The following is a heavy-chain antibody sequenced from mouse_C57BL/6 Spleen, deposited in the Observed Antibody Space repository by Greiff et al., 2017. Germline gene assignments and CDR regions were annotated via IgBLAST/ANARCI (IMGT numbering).Heavy chain of an antibody. Sequence: EVKLVESGGGLVQPGRSLRLSCATSGFTFSDFYMEWVRQAPGKGLEWIAASRNKANDYTTEYSASVKGRFIVSRATSQSSLYLQMKALRAEDTEVYYCARDAGDYDEGDYAMDYWGQGTSVTVSS. J-gene: IGHJ4*01. CDR2: SRNKANDYTT. CDR3: ARDAGDYDEGDYAMDY. V-gene: IGHV7-1*01. D-gene: IGHD2-4*01. CDR1: GFTFSDFY.